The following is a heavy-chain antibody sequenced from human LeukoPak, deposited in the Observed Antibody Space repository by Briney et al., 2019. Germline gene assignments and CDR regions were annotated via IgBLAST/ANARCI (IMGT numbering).Heavy chain of an antibody. Sequence: ASVKDSCKASGYTFTGYDMHWVRQAPGQGLEWMGWINPNSGGTNYAQKFQGRVTMTRDTSISTAYMELSRLRSDDTAVYYCARYRIDYYDSSGYLELFDYWGQGTLVAISS. D-gene: IGHD3-22*01. CDR1: GYTFTGYD. J-gene: IGHJ4*02. CDR2: INPNSGGT. CDR3: ARYRIDYYDSSGYLELFDY. V-gene: IGHV1-2*02.